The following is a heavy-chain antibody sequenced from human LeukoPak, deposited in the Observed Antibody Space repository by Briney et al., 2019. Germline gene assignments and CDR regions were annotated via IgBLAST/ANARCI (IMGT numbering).Heavy chain of an antibody. D-gene: IGHD6-19*01. CDR2: ISYDGSNK. V-gene: IGHV3-30-3*01. CDR3: AKVNANRYTSGLDY. CDR1: GFTFSSYA. Sequence: GRSLRLSCAASGFTFSSYAMHWVRQAPGKGLEWVAVISYDGSNKYYADSVKGRFTISRDNSKNTLYLQMKSLGAEDTAVYYCAKVNANRYTSGLDYWGQGTLVTVSS. J-gene: IGHJ4*02.